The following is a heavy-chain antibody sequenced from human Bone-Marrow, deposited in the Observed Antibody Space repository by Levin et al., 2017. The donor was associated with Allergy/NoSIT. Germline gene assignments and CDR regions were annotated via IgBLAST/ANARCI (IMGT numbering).Heavy chain of an antibody. D-gene: IGHD1-26*01. CDR3: AKDPMWDRYNFDMDV. CDR1: GFTFNKYG. J-gene: IGHJ6*02. Sequence: VASVKVSCTASGFTFNKYGLTWVRQAPGMGLEWVASIGGSGVDSNYADSVRGRFTITRDMNTVFLQMNSLRVEDSAIYYCAKDPMWDRYNFDMDVWGQGTSVTVSS. V-gene: IGHV3-23*01. CDR2: IGGSGVDS.